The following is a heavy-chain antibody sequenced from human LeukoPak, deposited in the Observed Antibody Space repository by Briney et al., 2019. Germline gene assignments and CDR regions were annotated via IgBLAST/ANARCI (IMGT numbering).Heavy chain of an antibody. D-gene: IGHD6-6*01. CDR2: IIPIFGTA. CDR3: ARDRGSIAALGY. CDR1: GYTFTSYG. V-gene: IGHV1-69*13. J-gene: IGHJ4*02. Sequence: GASVKVSCKASGYTFTSYGISWVRQAPGQGLEWMGGIIPIFGTANYAQKFQGRVTITADESTSTAYMELSSLRSEDTAVYYCARDRGSIAALGYWGQGTLVTVSS.